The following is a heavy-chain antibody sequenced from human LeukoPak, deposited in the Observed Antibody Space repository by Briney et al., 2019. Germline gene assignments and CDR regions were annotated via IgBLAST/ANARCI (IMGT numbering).Heavy chain of an antibody. CDR3: ARDHRGPDY. V-gene: IGHV3-48*03. Sequence: PGGSLRLSCAVSGFTFSRYEMSWVRQTPGKGLEWISFISPSGSTMYYVDSVKGRFIISRDNAKDSLYLQMNSLRVEDTAVYYCARDHRGPDYWGQGTLVTVSS. CDR2: ISPSGSTM. J-gene: IGHJ4*02. CDR1: GFTFSRYE.